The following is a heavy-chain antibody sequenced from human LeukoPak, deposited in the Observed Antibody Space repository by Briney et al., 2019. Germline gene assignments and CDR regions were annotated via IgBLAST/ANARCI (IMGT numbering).Heavy chain of an antibody. CDR1: GFTFTTHW. D-gene: IGHD3-10*01. Sequence: GGSLRLSCGASGFTFTTHWIHWVRQAPGKGLEWVANIKQDGSEKYYVDSVEGRFTISRDNTNNSLFLQMNSLRAEDTAVYYCARDPTTDYYGSGSRDYWGQGTLVTVSS. CDR2: IKQDGSEK. J-gene: IGHJ4*02. V-gene: IGHV3-7*01. CDR3: ARDPTTDYYGSGSRDY.